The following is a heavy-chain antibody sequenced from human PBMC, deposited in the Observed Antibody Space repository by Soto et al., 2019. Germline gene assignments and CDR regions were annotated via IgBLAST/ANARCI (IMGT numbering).Heavy chain of an antibody. CDR3: ARAIDYDILTGYPAPPDY. J-gene: IGHJ4*02. Sequence: PGGSLRLSCAASGFTVSSNYMSWVRQAPGKGLEWVSVIYSGGSTYYADSVKGRFTISRDNSKNTLYLQMNSLRAGDTALYYCARAIDYDILTGYPAPPDYWGQGTLVTVSS. CDR1: GFTVSSNY. D-gene: IGHD3-9*01. CDR2: IYSGGST. V-gene: IGHV3-66*01.